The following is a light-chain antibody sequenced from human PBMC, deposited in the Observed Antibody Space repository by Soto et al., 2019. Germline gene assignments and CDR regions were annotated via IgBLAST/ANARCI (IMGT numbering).Light chain of an antibody. CDR3: SSHVGTSTPHVA. Sequence: QAVVTQPASVSGSPGQSITIPCTGTSSDVGGNNYVSWYQQYPGKAPKLIIYHVSDRPSGVSNRFSGSKSGSTASLTISGLQAEDEADYYCSSHVGTSTPHVAFGGGTKVTVL. CDR2: HVS. V-gene: IGLV2-14*03. CDR1: SSDVGGNNY. J-gene: IGLJ2*01.